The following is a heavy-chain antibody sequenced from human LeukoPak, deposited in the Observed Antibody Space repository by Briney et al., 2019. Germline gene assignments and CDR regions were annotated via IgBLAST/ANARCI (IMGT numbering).Heavy chain of an antibody. V-gene: IGHV3-53*01. CDR2: IHSGGST. Sequence: PGGSLRLSCAASGFTVSNHYMSWVRQAPGKGLEWVSVIHSGGSTFYADSVKGRFTISRDNSKNTLYLQMNSLRAEDTAVYYCARDDGVKAFDIWGQGTMVTVSS. J-gene: IGHJ3*02. CDR3: ARDDGVKAFDI. D-gene: IGHD5-24*01. CDR1: GFTVSNHY.